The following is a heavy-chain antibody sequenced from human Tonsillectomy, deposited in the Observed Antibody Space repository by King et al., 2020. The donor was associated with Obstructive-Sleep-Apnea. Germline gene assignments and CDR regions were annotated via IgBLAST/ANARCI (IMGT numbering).Heavy chain of an antibody. CDR1: GYTFTSYD. Sequence: VQLVQSGAEVKKPGASMKVSCKASGYTFTSYDINWVRQATGQGLEWMGWMNPNSGDTVYTQKFQGRVTMTRNISIDTAYVELSSLKSEDTAGYFCARGRLGVYAMDVWGQGTTGTVSS. CDR3: ARGRLGVYAMDV. J-gene: IGHJ6*02. V-gene: IGHV1-8*01. CDR2: MNPNSGDT. D-gene: IGHD6-19*01.